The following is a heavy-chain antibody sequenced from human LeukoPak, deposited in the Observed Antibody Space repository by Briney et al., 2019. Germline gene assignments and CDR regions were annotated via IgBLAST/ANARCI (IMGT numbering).Heavy chain of an antibody. CDR2: INNSGRTK. CDR3: ARDQAWMPDY. J-gene: IGHJ4*02. D-gene: IGHD5-12*01. CDR1: GFTFSSYE. V-gene: IGHV3-48*03. Sequence: GGSLRLSCTASGFTFSSYEMNWVRQAPGMGLEWISYINNSGRTKSYADSVKGRFTISRDNAKNSLYLQMNSLRAEDTAVYYCARDQAWMPDYWGQGTLVTVSS.